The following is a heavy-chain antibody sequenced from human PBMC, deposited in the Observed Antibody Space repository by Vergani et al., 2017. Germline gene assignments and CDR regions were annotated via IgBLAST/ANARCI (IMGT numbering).Heavy chain of an antibody. CDR1: GFTFSSYA. Sequence: EVQLVESGGRLVQPGGSLRLSCGASGFTFSSYAMTWVRQAPGKGLEWVGRIKSQIDGGTTDYAAPVKGRFTISRDDSTNMLYLHMNSLKTEDTAVYYCTTLSPNWAHWWGQGTLVNVSS. V-gene: IGHV3-15*01. CDR2: IKSQIDGGTT. J-gene: IGHJ4*02. CDR3: TTLSPNWAHW. D-gene: IGHD7-27*01.